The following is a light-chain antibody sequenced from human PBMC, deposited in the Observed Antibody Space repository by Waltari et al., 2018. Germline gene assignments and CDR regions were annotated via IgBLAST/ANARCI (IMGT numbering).Light chain of an antibody. V-gene: IGLV2-14*03. CDR2: DVT. CDR1: SADIGIYNY. Sequence: QSALTQPAAMSGSTGQSITMPCTGTSADIGIYNYVSWYQHHPAEAPKLIIFDVTKRPSGISDRFSGSKSGNTASLTISGLQTEDEGHYYCSSHTTTSTLVFGGGTKLTVL. J-gene: IGLJ2*01. CDR3: SSHTTTSTLV.